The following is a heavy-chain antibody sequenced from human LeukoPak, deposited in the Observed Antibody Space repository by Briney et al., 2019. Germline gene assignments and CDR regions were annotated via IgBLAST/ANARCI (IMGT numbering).Heavy chain of an antibody. CDR3: AKGPNRVVVTNIDY. J-gene: IGHJ4*02. D-gene: IGHD2-21*02. CDR1: GFTFSSYA. CDR2: ISGSGGST. V-gene: IGHV3-23*01. Sequence: GGSLRLSCAASGFTFSSYAMSWVRQAPGKGLEWVSAISGSGGSTYYADSVKGRFTISRDNSKNTLYLQMNSLRAEDTAVYYCAKGPNRVVVTNIDYWGQGTLATVSS.